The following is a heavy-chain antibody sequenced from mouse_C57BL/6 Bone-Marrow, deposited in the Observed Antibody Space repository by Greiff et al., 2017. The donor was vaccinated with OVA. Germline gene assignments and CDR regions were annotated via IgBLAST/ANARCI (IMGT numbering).Heavy chain of an antibody. CDR1: GYAFSSYW. J-gene: IGHJ2*01. D-gene: IGHD2-10*01. CDR3: ASGGPYSGDY. CDR2: IYPGDGDT. Sequence: VMLVESGAELVKPGASVKISCKASGYAFSSYWMNWVKQRPGKGLEWIGQIYPGDGDTNYNGKFKGKATLTADKSSSTAYMQLSSLTSEDSAVYFCASGGPYSGDYWGQGTTLTVSS. V-gene: IGHV1-80*01.